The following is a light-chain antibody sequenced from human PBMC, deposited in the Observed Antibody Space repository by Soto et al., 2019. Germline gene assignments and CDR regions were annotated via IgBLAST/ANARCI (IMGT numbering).Light chain of an antibody. CDR1: SSDVGGYNY. V-gene: IGLV2-14*03. Sequence: QSALTQPASVSGSPGQSITISCTGTSSDVGGYNYVSWYQQHPGKAPKPLIYEVTYRPSGVSNRFSGSKSGNTASLTISGLQAEDEADYFCGSYTSSNTLVFGTGTKVTVL. CDR2: EVT. J-gene: IGLJ1*01. CDR3: GSYTSSNTLV.